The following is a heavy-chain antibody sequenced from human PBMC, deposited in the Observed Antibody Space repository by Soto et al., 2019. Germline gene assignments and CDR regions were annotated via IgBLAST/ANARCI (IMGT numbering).Heavy chain of an antibody. CDR1: GFSFSNYE. J-gene: IGHJ4*02. D-gene: IGHD1-26*01. CDR2: ISSSSRTI. V-gene: IGHV3-48*03. Sequence: GGSLRLSCAASGFSFSNYEMNWVRQAPGKGLEWVSYISSSSRTIYYADSVRGRFTISRDNAKNSVYLQMNSLRAEDTAVYYCAREESFVDYWGQGTLVTVSS. CDR3: AREESFVDY.